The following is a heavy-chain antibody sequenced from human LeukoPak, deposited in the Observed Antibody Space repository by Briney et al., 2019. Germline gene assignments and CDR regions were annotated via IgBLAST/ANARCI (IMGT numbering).Heavy chain of an antibody. V-gene: IGHV3-7*01. J-gene: IGHJ3*01. CDR2: IEPDGSEK. CDR1: GFTFSETW. Sequence: LVNSGGAGVQPGGSLRLSCAASGFTFSETWMNWVRQVPGKGLEWVGNIEPDGSEKYYLASVEGRFTISRDNVRNSMYLHTNSLRGDDTAVYYCARPGVSGGGFDVWGQGTVVTVSS. D-gene: IGHD3-10*01. CDR3: ARPGVSGGGFDV.